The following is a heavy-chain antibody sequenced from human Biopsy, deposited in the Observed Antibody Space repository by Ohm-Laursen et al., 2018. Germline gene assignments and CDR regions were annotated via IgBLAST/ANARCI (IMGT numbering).Heavy chain of an antibody. CDR3: ARHYYDTSGYNWFDP. CDR1: GGTFISDI. Sequence: SVKVSCKASGGTFISDIFAWVRQAPGQRPEWMGDVMPFFGTAQYAPKLQGRVSMTADKTTYTAYMELTSLTSEDTAVYFCARHYYDTSGYNWFDPWGQGTLVTVSS. CDR2: VMPFFGTA. D-gene: IGHD3-22*01. V-gene: IGHV1-69*06. J-gene: IGHJ5*02.